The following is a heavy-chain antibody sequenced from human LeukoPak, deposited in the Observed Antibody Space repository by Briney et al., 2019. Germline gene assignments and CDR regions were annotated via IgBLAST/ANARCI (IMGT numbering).Heavy chain of an antibody. Sequence: PGGSLRLSCAASGFTFSSYSMNWVRQAPGKGLEWVSSISSSSSYIYYADSVKGRFTISRDNAKNSLYLQMNSLRAEDTAVHYCARDGISDFWSGYPNAPWFDPWGQGTLVTVSS. J-gene: IGHJ5*02. V-gene: IGHV3-21*01. CDR1: GFTFSSYS. D-gene: IGHD3-3*01. CDR3: ARDGISDFWSGYPNAPWFDP. CDR2: ISSSSSYI.